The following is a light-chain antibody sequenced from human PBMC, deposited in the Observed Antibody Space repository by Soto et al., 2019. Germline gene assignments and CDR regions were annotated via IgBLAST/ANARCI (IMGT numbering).Light chain of an antibody. CDR1: QSVSSSY. J-gene: IGKJ5*01. CDR2: AAS. CDR3: QQHGYSPIT. Sequence: EIVLTQSPGTLSLSPGERATLSCRASQSVSSSYLAWYQHKPGQAPRLLIYAASSRAAGSPARFSGGGSGTDFTLTISRLQPEDFAVYYCQQHGYSPITFGQGTRVEIK. V-gene: IGKV3-20*01.